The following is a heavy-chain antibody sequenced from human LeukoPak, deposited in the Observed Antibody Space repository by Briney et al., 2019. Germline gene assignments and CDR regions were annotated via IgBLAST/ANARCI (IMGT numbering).Heavy chain of an antibody. Sequence: GGSLRLSCAASGFTVSSNYMSWVRQAPGKGLEWVSVIYSGGSTYYADSVKGRFTISRDNSKNTLYLQMNSLRAEDTAVYYCARDLRLGSMGYFDYWGQGTLVTVSS. V-gene: IGHV3-66*01. CDR2: IYSGGST. D-gene: IGHD1-26*01. CDR1: GFTVSSNY. CDR3: ARDLRLGSMGYFDY. J-gene: IGHJ4*02.